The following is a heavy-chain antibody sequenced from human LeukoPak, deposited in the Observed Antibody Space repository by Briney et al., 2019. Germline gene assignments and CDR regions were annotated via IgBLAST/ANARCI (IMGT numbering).Heavy chain of an antibody. V-gene: IGHV1-24*01. D-gene: IGHD6-19*01. CDR2: FDPEDGET. CDR3: ARGLYSSGGGDAFDI. CDR1: GYTLTELS. Sequence: ASVKVSCKVSGYTLTELSMHWVRQAPGKGLEWMGGFDPEDGETIYAQKFQGRVTMTEDTSTDTAYMELRSLRSDDTAVYYCARGLYSSGGGDAFDIWGQGTMVTVSS. J-gene: IGHJ3*02.